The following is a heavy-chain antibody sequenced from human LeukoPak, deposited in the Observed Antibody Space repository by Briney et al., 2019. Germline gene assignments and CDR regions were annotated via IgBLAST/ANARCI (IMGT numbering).Heavy chain of an antibody. J-gene: IGHJ4*02. CDR1: GYTFTNYG. CDR2: ISPYNGNT. CDR3: ARVNLRAFDF. Sequence: ASVMVSCKVSGYTFTNYGFSWVRQAPGQGLEWMGWISPYNGNTNFAQKLQGRVTMTTDTSTRTAYMELRSLRSDDTAVYYCARVNLRAFDFWGQGTLVTVSS. V-gene: IGHV1-18*01.